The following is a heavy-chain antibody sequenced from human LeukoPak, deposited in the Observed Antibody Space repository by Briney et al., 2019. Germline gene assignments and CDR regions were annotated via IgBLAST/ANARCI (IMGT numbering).Heavy chain of an antibody. Sequence: SETLSLTCTVSGGSISNYYWNWIRQPPGKGLEWIGEINHSGSTNYNPSLKSRVTISVDTSKNQFSLKLSSVTAADTAVYYCARGGRYCSGGSCYSYFDYWGQGTLVTVSS. CDR2: INHSGST. J-gene: IGHJ4*02. CDR3: ARGGRYCSGGSCYSYFDY. D-gene: IGHD2-15*01. V-gene: IGHV4-34*01. CDR1: GGSISNYY.